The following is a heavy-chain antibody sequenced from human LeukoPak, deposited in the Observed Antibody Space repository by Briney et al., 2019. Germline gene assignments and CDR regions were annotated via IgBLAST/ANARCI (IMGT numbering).Heavy chain of an antibody. Sequence: GASVKVSCKASGYTFTSYGISWLRQAPGQGLEWMGWISAYNGDTNYAQNLQGRFTMTTDTSTSTAYMDLRSLTSDDTAVYYCARAAASVPATQFFRYWGQGILVTVSS. D-gene: IGHD6-25*01. V-gene: IGHV1-18*01. CDR2: ISAYNGDT. CDR1: GYTFTSYG. J-gene: IGHJ4*02. CDR3: ARAAASVPATQFFRY.